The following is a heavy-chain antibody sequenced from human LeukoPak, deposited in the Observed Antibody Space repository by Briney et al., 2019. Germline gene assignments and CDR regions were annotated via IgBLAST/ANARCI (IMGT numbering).Heavy chain of an antibody. CDR2: INNSGST. Sequence: SETLSLTCAVYGGSFSGYYWSWIRQPPGKGLEWIGEINNSGSTNYNPSLKSRVTISVDTSKNQFSLKLSSVTAADTAVYYCARDRSSSWYGDWGQGTLVTVSS. CDR3: ARDRSSSWYGD. D-gene: IGHD6-13*01. CDR1: GGSFSGYY. V-gene: IGHV4-34*01. J-gene: IGHJ4*02.